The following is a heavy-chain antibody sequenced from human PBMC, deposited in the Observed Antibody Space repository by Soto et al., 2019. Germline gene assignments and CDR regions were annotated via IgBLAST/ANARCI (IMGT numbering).Heavy chain of an antibody. Sequence: PGESLKISCKGSGYSFTSYWIGWVRQMPGKGLEWMGIIYPGDSDTRYSPSFQGQVTISADKSISTAYLQWSSLKASDTAMYYCASTPRITGTTYYYYGMDVWGQGTTVTGSS. CDR3: ASTPRITGTTYYYYGMDV. J-gene: IGHJ6*02. D-gene: IGHD1-7*01. CDR1: GYSFTSYW. V-gene: IGHV5-51*01. CDR2: IYPGDSDT.